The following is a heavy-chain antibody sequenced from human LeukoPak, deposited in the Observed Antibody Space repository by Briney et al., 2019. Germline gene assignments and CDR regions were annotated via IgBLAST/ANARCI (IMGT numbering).Heavy chain of an antibody. J-gene: IGHJ4*02. CDR2: IKQDRGEK. Sequence: PWGSLRLSCAASGFTFSSYWMSWVRQAPGKGLEWVANIKQDRGEKYYVDSVKGRFTISRDNAKNSLYLQMNSLRAEDTAVYYCARLREIPVFGVVTKSTSYFDYWGQGTLVTVSS. CDR1: GFTFSSYW. CDR3: ARLREIPVFGVVTKSTSYFDY. D-gene: IGHD3-3*01. V-gene: IGHV3-7*01.